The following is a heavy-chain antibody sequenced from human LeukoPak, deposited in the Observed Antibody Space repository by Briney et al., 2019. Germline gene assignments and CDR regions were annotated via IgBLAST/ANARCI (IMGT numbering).Heavy chain of an antibody. D-gene: IGHD3-10*01. V-gene: IGHV4-59*08. J-gene: IGHJ4*02. Sequence: SETLSLTCTVSGGSISSYYWSGLRQPRGKGLEWIGYIYYSGYTNYSPSRKSRVTLSVDTSKNQFSLKLSSVTAADTAVYYCARLLYGSGSYYFDYWGQGTLVTVSS. CDR2: IYYSGYT. CDR3: ARLLYGSGSYYFDY. CDR1: GGSISSYY.